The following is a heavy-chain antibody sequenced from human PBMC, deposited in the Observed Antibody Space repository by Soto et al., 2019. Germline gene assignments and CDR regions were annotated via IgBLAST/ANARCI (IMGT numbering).Heavy chain of an antibody. CDR1: GGSFTSST. V-gene: IGHV1-69*01. CDR3: AIDSGGDRGWGAFDI. Sequence: QVPLVQSGAEVKKPGSSVKVSCKASGGSFTSSTVNWVRQAPGQGLEWMGGIIPVFGTSNYAHKFEGRLTISAAQSTGTAYMELSSLRSEDTAGYYCAIDSGGDRGWGAFDIWGPGTMVTVAS. CDR2: IIPVFGTS. D-gene: IGHD2-21*02. J-gene: IGHJ3*02.